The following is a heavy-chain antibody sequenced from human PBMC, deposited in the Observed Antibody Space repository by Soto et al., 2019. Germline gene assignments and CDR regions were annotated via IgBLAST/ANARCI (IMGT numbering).Heavy chain of an antibody. V-gene: IGHV4-30-4*01. D-gene: IGHD3-22*01. Sequence: SETLSLTCTVSGCTIRSGDYYWSWIRQPPGKGLEWIGYIYYSGSTYYNPSLKSRVTISVDTSKNQFSLKLSSVTAADTAVYYCARANYYDSSGYRYYFDYWGQGTLVTVSS. CDR3: ARANYYDSSGYRYYFDY. J-gene: IGHJ4*02. CDR2: IYYSGST. CDR1: GCTIRSGDYY.